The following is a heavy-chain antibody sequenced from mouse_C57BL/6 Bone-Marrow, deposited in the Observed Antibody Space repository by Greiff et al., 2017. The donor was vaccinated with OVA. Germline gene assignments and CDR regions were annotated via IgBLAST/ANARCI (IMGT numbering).Heavy chain of an antibody. CDR1: GFNIKNTY. J-gene: IGHJ4*01. CDR2: IDPANDKT. CDR3: ARGNFGSSFYAMDY. Sequence: VQLQQSVAELVRPGASVKLSCTASGFNIKNTYMHWVKQRPEQGLEWIGRIDPANDKTKYAPKFQGKATMTADTSSNTAYRQLSSLSSEDTAVYCCARGNFGSSFYAMDYWGQGTSVTVSS. V-gene: IGHV14-3*01. D-gene: IGHD1-1*01.